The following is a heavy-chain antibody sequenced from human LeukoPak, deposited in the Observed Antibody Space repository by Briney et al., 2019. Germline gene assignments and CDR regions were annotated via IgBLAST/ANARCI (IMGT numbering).Heavy chain of an antibody. Sequence: GASVKVSCKASGYTFTSYGISWVRQAPGQGLEWMGWISAYNGNTNYAQKLQGRVTMTTDTSTSTAYMELRSLRSDDTAVYYCARALADYYDSSGWYNYYYYYGMDVWGQGTTVTVSS. CDR3: ARALADYYDSSGWYNYYYYYGMDV. V-gene: IGHV1-18*01. CDR2: ISAYNGNT. D-gene: IGHD3-22*01. J-gene: IGHJ6*02. CDR1: GYTFTSYG.